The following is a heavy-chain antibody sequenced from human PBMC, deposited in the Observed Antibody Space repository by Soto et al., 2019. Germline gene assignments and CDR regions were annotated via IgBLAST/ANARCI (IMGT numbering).Heavy chain of an antibody. V-gene: IGHV3-48*03. CDR2: ISSSGSTI. CDR3: ARVSYYDSESYLYY. D-gene: IGHD3-10*01. J-gene: IGHJ4*02. CDR1: GFTFSSYE. Sequence: GGSLRLSCAASGFTFSSYEMNWVRQAPGKGLEWVSYISSSGSTIYYADSVKGRFTISRDNARNSLYLQMNSLRAEDTAVYYCARVSYYDSESYLYYWGPGTL.